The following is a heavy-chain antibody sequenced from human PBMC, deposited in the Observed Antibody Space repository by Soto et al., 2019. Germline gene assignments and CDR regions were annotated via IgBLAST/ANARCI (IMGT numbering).Heavy chain of an antibody. CDR1: GFTFINYA. Sequence: EVQLLESGGGLVQPGGSLRLSCAASGFTFINYATIWVRQAPGKGLEWVSTISGGGDGTYYADSVKGHFTISRDNSKNTLYLQMNSLRAEDTAIYYCAKKGLGSLKTFCSNSDCHYAFDLWGQGTVVTVSS. CDR3: AKKGLGSLKTFCSNSDCHYAFDL. J-gene: IGHJ3*01. D-gene: IGHD2-8*01. CDR2: ISGGGDGT. V-gene: IGHV3-23*01.